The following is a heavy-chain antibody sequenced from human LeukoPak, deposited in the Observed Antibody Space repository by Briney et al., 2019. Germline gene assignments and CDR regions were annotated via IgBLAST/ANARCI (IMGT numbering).Heavy chain of an antibody. J-gene: IGHJ4*02. D-gene: IGHD2-2*01. V-gene: IGHV3-23*01. CDR2: ISGSGDST. CDR3: AKGRYCSSTGCHYFFDN. CDR1: GFTFSSHA. Sequence: SGGSLRLSRTASGFTFSSHAMSWVRQAPGKGLDWFSAISGSGDSTYHADSVKGRFNISRDNSKNTLYLQMNSLRAEDTAVYYCAKGRYCSSTGCHYFFDNWGQGTLVTVSS.